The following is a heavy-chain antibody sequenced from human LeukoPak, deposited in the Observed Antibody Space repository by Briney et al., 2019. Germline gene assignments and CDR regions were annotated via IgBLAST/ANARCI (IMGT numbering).Heavy chain of an antibody. V-gene: IGHV4-59*08. D-gene: IGHD3-22*01. CDR2: IYDSGNT. CDR3: ARMASNGYLFDY. J-gene: IGHJ4*02. CDR1: GDSISPYY. Sequence: SETLSLTCTVSGDSISPYYWSWVRRPPGKGLEWIGYIYDSGNTKYNPSLKSRVFISTDTSKNQFFLGLNSVIAADTAVYYCARMASNGYLFDYWGQGALVTVSS.